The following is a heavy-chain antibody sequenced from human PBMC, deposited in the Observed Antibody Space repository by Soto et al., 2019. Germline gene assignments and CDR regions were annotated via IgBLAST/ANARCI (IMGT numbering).Heavy chain of an antibody. CDR2: IIPIFGTA. V-gene: IGHV1-69*13. D-gene: IGHD3-3*01. CDR1: GGTFSSYA. CDR3: AREGYYDFWSGYYPYYFDY. Sequence: ASVKVSCKASGGTFSSYAISWVRQAPGQGLEWMGGIIPIFGTANYAQKFQGRVTITADESASTAYMELSSLRSEDTAVYYCAREGYYDFWSGYYPYYFDYWGQGTLVTVSS. J-gene: IGHJ4*02.